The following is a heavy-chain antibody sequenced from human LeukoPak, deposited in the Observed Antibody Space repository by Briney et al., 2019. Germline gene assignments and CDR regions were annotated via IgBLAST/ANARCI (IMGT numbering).Heavy chain of an antibody. V-gene: IGHV4-59*01. D-gene: IGHD3-22*01. CDR2: TYYSGST. Sequence: PSETLSLTCIVSGGSISSYYWSWIRQPPGKGLEWIGYTYYSGSTNYNPALKSRVTISEDTSKNQISLKLSSVTAADTAVYYCARVRGYYDSSGYDYWGQGTLVTVSS. CDR3: ARVRGYYDSSGYDY. J-gene: IGHJ4*02. CDR1: GGSISSYY.